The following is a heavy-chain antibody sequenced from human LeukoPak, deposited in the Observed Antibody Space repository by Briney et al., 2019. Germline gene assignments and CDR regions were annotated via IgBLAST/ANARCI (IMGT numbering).Heavy chain of an antibody. CDR2: ISAYNGHT. V-gene: IGHV1-18*01. CDR3: ARDGVTSYDNSDYYEPDY. Sequence: ASVKVSCKASGYTFTSYGIGWVRQVPGQGLEWMGWISAYNGHTNYAQKLQGRVTMTTDTSTSTAYMELRSLRSDDTAVYYCARDGVTSYDNSDYYEPDYWGQGTLVTVSS. J-gene: IGHJ4*02. CDR1: GYTFTSYG. D-gene: IGHD3-22*01.